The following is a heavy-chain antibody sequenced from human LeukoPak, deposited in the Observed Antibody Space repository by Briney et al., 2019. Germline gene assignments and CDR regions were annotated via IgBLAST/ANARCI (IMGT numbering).Heavy chain of an antibody. CDR2: ISGSSGNI. CDR3: AREKIPALVFDP. D-gene: IGHD6-13*01. J-gene: IGHJ5*02. CDR1: GFPFSSYE. Sequence: GGSLRLSCAASGFPFSSYEMHWLRQAPGKGLEWVAHISGSSGNILYSDSVKGRFSVSRDNANNLLYLQMNSLRVEDTAVYYCAREKIPALVFDPWGQGTLVAASP. V-gene: IGHV3-48*03.